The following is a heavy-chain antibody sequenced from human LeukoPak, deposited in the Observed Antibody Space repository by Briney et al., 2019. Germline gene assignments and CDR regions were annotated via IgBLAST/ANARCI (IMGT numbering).Heavy chain of an antibody. V-gene: IGHV3-30*18. J-gene: IGHJ6*02. CDR1: GFTFSSYG. Sequence: GRSLRLSCAASGFTFSSYGMHWVRQAPGKGLEWVAVISYDGSNKYYADSVKGRFTISRDNSKNTLYLQMNSLRAEDTAVYYCAKDLDYSSGWYSDYYGMDVWGQGTTVTASS. D-gene: IGHD6-19*01. CDR3: AKDLDYSSGWYSDYYGMDV. CDR2: ISYDGSNK.